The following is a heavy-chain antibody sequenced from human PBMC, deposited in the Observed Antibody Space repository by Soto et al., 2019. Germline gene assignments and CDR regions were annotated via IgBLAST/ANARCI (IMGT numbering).Heavy chain of an antibody. CDR2: INHSGST. CDR1: GGSFSGYY. J-gene: IGHJ5*02. D-gene: IGHD1-7*01. CDR3: ARLGWNYVLDGWFDP. V-gene: IGHV4-34*01. Sequence: SETLSLTCAVYGGSFSGYYWSWIRQPPGKGLEWIGEINHSGSTNYNPSLKSRVTISVDTSKNQFSLKLSSVTAADTAVYYCARLGWNYVLDGWFDPWGQGTLVTVSS.